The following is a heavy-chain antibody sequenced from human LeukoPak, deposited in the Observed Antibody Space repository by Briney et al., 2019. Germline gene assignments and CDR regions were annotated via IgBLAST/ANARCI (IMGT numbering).Heavy chain of an antibody. D-gene: IGHD1-1*01. Sequence: GASVKASCKASGGTFSSYAISWVRQAPGQGLEWMGRIIPILGIANYAQKFQGRVTITADKSTSTAYMELSSLRSEDTAVYYCARYRTDYYFDYWGQGTLVTVSS. CDR3: ARYRTDYYFDY. CDR1: GGTFSSYA. CDR2: IIPILGIA. V-gene: IGHV1-69*04. J-gene: IGHJ4*02.